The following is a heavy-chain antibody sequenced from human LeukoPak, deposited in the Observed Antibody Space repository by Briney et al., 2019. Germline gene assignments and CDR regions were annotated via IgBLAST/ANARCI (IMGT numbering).Heavy chain of an antibody. CDR3: AGTRDLGPDY. CDR2: TYYRSKWYY. CDR1: GDSVSSNSAA. J-gene: IGHJ4*02. Sequence: SQTLSLTCVISGDSVSSNSAAWNWIRQSPSRGLEWLGRTYYRSKWYYHYAVSMKSRITVNPDTSKNQFSLQLNSVTPEDTAVYYCAGTRDLGPDYWGQGTLVTVSS. D-gene: IGHD1-26*01. V-gene: IGHV6-1*01.